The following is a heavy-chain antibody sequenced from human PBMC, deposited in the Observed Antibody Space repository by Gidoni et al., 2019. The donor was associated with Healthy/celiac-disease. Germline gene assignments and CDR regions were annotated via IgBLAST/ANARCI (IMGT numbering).Heavy chain of an antibody. CDR2: IIPILGIA. Sequence: QVQLVQSGAEVKKPGSSVTVSCKASGGTFSSYAISWVRQAPGQGLEWMGRIIPILGIANYAQKFQGRVTITADKSTSTAYMELSSLRSEDTAVYYCASQGFNGAFDIWGQGTMVTVSS. J-gene: IGHJ3*02. D-gene: IGHD2-8*01. CDR1: GGTFSSYA. CDR3: ASQGFNGAFDI. V-gene: IGHV1-69*09.